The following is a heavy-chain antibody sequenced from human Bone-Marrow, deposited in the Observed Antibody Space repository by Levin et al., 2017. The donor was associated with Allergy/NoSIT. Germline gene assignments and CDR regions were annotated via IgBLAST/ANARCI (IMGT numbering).Heavy chain of an antibody. CDR2: IIPLFGKP. CDR3: AVPYGLYDMDV. CDR1: GGTFNTFA. V-gene: IGHV1-69*06. D-gene: IGHD4-17*01. J-gene: IGHJ6*02. Sequence: PVASVKVSCKASGGTFNTFAVNWVRQAPGQGLEWMGGIIPLFGKPHYAQRFQGRVTITADKSTNTVYMEVTSLRSEDTAVYYCAVPYGLYDMDVWGHGTTVIVSS.